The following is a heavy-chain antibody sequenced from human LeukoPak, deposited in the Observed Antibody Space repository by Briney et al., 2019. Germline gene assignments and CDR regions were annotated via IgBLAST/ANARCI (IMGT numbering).Heavy chain of an antibody. V-gene: IGHV4-39*02. CDR1: GGSIRSSYYY. D-gene: IGHD2-15*01. Sequence: SETLSLTCTVSGGSIRSSYYYWGWIRQPPGKGLEWIGSIYDSGSTYYNPSLKSRVTISVDTSKNQFSLKLNSVTAADTAVYYCARDGCSGGSCYWNDAFDIWGQGTMVTVSS. CDR3: ARDGCSGGSCYWNDAFDI. J-gene: IGHJ3*02. CDR2: IYDSGST.